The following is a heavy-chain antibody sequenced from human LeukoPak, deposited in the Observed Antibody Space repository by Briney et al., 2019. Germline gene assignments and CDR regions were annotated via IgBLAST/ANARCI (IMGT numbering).Heavy chain of an antibody. CDR2: ISGDGTFI. CDR1: GFTFTSYA. D-gene: IGHD6-6*01. V-gene: IGHV3-23*01. J-gene: IGHJ4*02. Sequence: GGSLRLSCAASGFTFTSYAVNWVRQAPRKGLDWVSAISGDGTFIYYAESVKGRFTISRDNSKSTVYLQTNSLRAEDTAIYYCARVAGSSLSRARFDYWGPGTLVTVSS. CDR3: ARVAGSSLSRARFDY.